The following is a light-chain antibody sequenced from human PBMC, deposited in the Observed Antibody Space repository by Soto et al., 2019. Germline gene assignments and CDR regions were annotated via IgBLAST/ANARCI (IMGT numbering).Light chain of an antibody. J-gene: IGLJ2*01. V-gene: IGLV2-14*01. CDR3: SSYTSSSTL. CDR2: DVS. Sequence: QSVLTQPASVSGSPGQSITISCTGTSSDVGGYNYVSWYQQHPGKAPKLMIYDVSNRPSGVSNRFSGSKSGNTASLTISGLQAEDEADYYCSSYTSSSTLLGGWTKLTVL. CDR1: SSDVGGYNY.